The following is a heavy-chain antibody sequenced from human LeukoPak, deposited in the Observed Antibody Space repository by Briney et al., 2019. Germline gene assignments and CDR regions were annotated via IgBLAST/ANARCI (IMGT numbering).Heavy chain of an antibody. CDR2: INNSGGT. D-gene: IGHD1-26*01. CDR3: ARDAGARAFDI. J-gene: IGHJ3*02. CDR1: GGSFSAYY. V-gene: IGHV4-34*01. Sequence: SETLSLTCVVYGGSFSAYYWSWIRQPPGKGLEWIGEINNSGGTNYNPSLKSRVTISVDTSKNQFSLKLSSVTAADTAVYYCARDAGARAFDIWGQGTMVTVSS.